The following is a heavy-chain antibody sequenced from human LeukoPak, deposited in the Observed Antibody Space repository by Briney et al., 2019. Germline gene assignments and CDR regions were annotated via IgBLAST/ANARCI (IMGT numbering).Heavy chain of an antibody. CDR2: TWYDGSNN. Sequence: GGSLRLSCAASGFSFSEHGMHWVRQAPGKGPEWVTVTWYDGSNNHYADSVKGLFTISRDNSKNTVFLEMNSMRAEDTAVYHCARDRYFGSDGFDIWGPGTMVIVSS. J-gene: IGHJ3*02. V-gene: IGHV3-33*01. D-gene: IGHD3-10*01. CDR3: ARDRYFGSDGFDI. CDR1: GFSFSEHG.